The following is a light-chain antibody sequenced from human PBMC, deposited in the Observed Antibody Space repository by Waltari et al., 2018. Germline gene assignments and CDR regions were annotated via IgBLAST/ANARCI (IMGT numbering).Light chain of an antibody. CDR2: DVN. CDR1: SSDVGGNNY. CDR3: CSFAASYSAV. J-gene: IGLJ3*02. V-gene: IGLV2-11*01. Sequence: QSALTQPRSVSGSLGQSVTISCTGPSSDVGGNNYVTWYQQHPGKAPKLMIYDVNKRPSGVPDRVSGSKSGNTASLTISGLQTEDEADYYCCSFAASYSAVFGGGTRLTVL.